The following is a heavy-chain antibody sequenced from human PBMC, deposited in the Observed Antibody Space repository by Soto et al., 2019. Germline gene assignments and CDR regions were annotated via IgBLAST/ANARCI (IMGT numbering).Heavy chain of an antibody. CDR1: GFTFRSYV. J-gene: IGHJ4*02. D-gene: IGHD3-16*01. Sequence: QVQLVESGGGVVQPGTSLRLSCVGSGFTFRSYVIHWVRQAPGKGLEWVALTSYDGSNNFYGDSVKGRFTISRHNSRNTVELQMDSLRFEGPALYYCARWGTTGGLDVWGQGTLVSVSS. CDR3: ARWGTTGGLDV. CDR2: TSYDGSNN. V-gene: IGHV3-33*05.